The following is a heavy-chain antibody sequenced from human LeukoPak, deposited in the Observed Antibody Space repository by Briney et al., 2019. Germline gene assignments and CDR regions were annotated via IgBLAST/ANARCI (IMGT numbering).Heavy chain of an antibody. CDR2: IYSGGST. Sequence: GGSLRLSCAGSGFTVSSKYMSWVRQAPGKGLEWVSVIYSGGSTDYADSVKGRFTMSRDNSKNMLYLQMNSLKVDDTAVYFCARGRGYSGYDVSLPFDYWGQGTLVTVSS. D-gene: IGHD5-12*01. J-gene: IGHJ4*02. V-gene: IGHV3-66*01. CDR3: ARGRGYSGYDVSLPFDY. CDR1: GFTVSSKY.